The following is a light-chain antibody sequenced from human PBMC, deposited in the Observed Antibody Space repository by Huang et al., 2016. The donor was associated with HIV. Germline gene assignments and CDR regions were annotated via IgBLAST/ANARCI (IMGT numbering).Light chain of an antibody. CDR1: QSVTSSY. J-gene: IGKJ1*01. CDR3: QQYDNSLWT. CDR2: ASS. Sequence: EIVLTQSPGTLSLSPGARATLSCRASQSVTSSYLAWYQQKAGQAPRLRIYASSIRATGIPDRFSGSGSGTYFTLTISRLVPEDFAVYYCQQYDNSLWTFGQGTKVEIK. V-gene: IGKV3-20*01.